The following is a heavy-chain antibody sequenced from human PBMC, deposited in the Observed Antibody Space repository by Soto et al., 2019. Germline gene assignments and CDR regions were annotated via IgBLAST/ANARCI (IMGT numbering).Heavy chain of an antibody. CDR1: GFTFSSYA. V-gene: IGHV3-23*01. J-gene: IGHJ4*02. D-gene: IGHD2-21*02. CDR3: AKESEAYCGGDCYSGLGY. Sequence: PGGSLRLSCAASGFTFSSYAMSWVRQAPGKGLEWVSAISGSGGSTYYADSVKGRFTISRDNSKNTLYLQMNSLRAEDTAVYYCAKESEAYCGGDCYSGLGYWGQGTLVTVSS. CDR2: ISGSGGST.